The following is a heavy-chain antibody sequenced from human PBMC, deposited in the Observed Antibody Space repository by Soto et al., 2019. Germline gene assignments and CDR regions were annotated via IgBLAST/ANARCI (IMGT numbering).Heavy chain of an antibody. CDR1: GYSFTSYW. V-gene: IGHV5-51*01. D-gene: IGHD2-15*01. CDR3: ARLSYCSGGSCYGFSYYYGMDV. J-gene: IGHJ6*02. Sequence: GESLKISCKSSGYSFTSYWIGWVRQMPGKGLEWMGIIYPGDSDTRYSPSFQGQVTISADKSINTAYLQWSSLKASDTAMYYCARLSYCSGGSCYGFSYYYGMDVWGQGTTVTVSS. CDR2: IYPGDSDT.